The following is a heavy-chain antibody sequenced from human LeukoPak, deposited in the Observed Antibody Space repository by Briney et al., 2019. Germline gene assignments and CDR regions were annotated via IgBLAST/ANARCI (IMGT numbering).Heavy chain of an antibody. CDR2: INWKGGST. J-gene: IGHJ4*02. CDR3: ARDLKRLAAVQPPEFDY. V-gene: IGHV3-20*04. CDR1: GFIFDDYG. Sequence: GSLRLSCAASGFIFDDYGMSWVRQAPGKGLEWVSGINWKGGSTGYGDSVEGRFTISRDNAKNSLYLQMNGLRAEDTALYYCARDLKRLAAVQPPEFDYRGQGTPVTVSS. D-gene: IGHD6-13*01.